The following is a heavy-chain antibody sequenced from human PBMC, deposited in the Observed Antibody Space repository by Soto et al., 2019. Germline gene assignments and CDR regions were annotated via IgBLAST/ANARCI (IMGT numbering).Heavy chain of an antibody. CDR3: ARASYYYDSSGSKAGGDY. CDR2: ISGSSYI. CDR1: GFTFSSYS. V-gene: IGHV3-21*01. D-gene: IGHD3-22*01. Sequence: PGGSLRLSCAASGFTFSSYSMNWVRQAPGKGLEWVSSISGSSYIYYADSVKGRFTISRDNAKNSLYLQMNSLRAEDTAVYYCARASYYYDSSGSKAGGDYWGQGTLVTVSS. J-gene: IGHJ4*02.